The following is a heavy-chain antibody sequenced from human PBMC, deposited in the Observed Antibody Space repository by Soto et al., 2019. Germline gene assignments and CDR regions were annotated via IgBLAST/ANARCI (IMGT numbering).Heavy chain of an antibody. CDR1: GGSISSSSYY. J-gene: IGHJ4*02. CDR3: ARQRELHLGGTSFDY. D-gene: IGHD3-16*01. V-gene: IGHV4-39*01. Sequence: SETLSLTCTVSGGSISSSSYYWGWIRQPPGKGLEWIGSIYYSGSTYYNPSLKSRVTISVDTSKNQFSLKLSSVTAADTAVYYCARQRELHLGGTSFDYWGQGTLVTVSS. CDR2: IYYSGST.